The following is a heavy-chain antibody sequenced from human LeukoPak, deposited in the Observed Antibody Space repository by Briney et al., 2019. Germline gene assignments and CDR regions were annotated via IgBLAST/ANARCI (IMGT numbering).Heavy chain of an antibody. Sequence: SETLSLTCTVSGGSISSSSYYWGWIRQPPGKGLEWIGSIYYSGSTYYNPSLKSRVTISVDTSKNQFSLKLSSVTAADTAVCYRARTGSSSSFDYFDYWGQGTLVTVSS. V-gene: IGHV4-39*07. CDR2: IYYSGST. CDR3: ARTGSSSSFDYFDY. J-gene: IGHJ4*02. CDR1: GGSISSSSYY. D-gene: IGHD6-6*01.